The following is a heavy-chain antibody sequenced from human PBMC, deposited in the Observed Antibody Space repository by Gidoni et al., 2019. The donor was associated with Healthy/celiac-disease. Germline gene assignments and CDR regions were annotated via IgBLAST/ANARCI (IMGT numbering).Heavy chain of an antibody. CDR2: IYYSGST. CDR1: GGSISSGGYY. D-gene: IGHD6-13*01. J-gene: IGHJ3*02. V-gene: IGHV4-31*03. Sequence: QVQLQESGPGLVKPSQTLFLTCTVSGGSISSGGYYWSWIRQHPGKGLEWIGYIYYSGSTYYNPSLKSRVTISVDTSKNQFSLKLSSVTAADTAGYYCAREGIGYSSSWYPFYAFDIWGQGTMVTVSS. CDR3: AREGIGYSSSWYPFYAFDI.